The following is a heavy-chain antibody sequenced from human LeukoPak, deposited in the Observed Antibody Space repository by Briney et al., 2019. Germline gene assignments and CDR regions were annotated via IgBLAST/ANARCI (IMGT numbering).Heavy chain of an antibody. D-gene: IGHD3-10*01. CDR1: GFTFSDYY. Sequence: GGSLRLSCAASGFTFSDYYMNWIRQAPGKGLEWVSYISSSGSTIYYADSVKGRFTISRDNAKNSLYLQMNSLRAEDTALYYCAKDGGGVRGSSGWFDPWGQGTLVTVSS. CDR2: ISSSGSTI. J-gene: IGHJ5*02. CDR3: AKDGGGVRGSSGWFDP. V-gene: IGHV3-11*01.